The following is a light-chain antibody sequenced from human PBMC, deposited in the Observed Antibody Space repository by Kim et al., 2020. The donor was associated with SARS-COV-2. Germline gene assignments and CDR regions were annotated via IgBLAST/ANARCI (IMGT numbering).Light chain of an antibody. CDR2: GRN. CDR1: SLRSYY. J-gene: IGLJ2*01. V-gene: IGLV3-19*01. CDR3: QSRDSGGNVL. Sequence: SSELTQDPAFSVALGQTVRITCQGDSLRSYYATWYQQRPRQAPVLVIYGRNNRPSGIPDRFSGSSSGNTASLTISGAQAEDEADFYCQSRDSGGNVLFGGGTKLTVL.